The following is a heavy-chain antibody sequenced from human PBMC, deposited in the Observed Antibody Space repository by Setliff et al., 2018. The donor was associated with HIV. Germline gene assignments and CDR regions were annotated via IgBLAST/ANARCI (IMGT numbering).Heavy chain of an antibody. CDR2: IYHSGST. J-gene: IGHJ4*02. Sequence: SETLSLTCTVSGYSISSGYYWGWIRQPPGKGLEWIGSIYHSGSTYYNPSLKSRVTISVDTSKNQFSLKLSSVTAADTAVYYCARWGAGYNSYDSWGQGSLVTVSS. D-gene: IGHD5-12*01. CDR1: GYSISSGYY. V-gene: IGHV4-38-2*02. CDR3: ARWGAGYNSYDS.